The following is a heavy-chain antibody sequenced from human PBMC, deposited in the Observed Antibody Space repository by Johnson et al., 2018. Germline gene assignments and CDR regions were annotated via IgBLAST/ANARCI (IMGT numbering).Heavy chain of an antibody. V-gene: IGHV1-69*01. CDR1: GGTFSSYG. J-gene: IGHJ4*02. CDR2: IMPIFGPP. D-gene: IGHD1-14*01. Sequence: QVQLQESGAEVKKPGSSVNVSCKASGGTFSSYGITWVRQAPGQGLEWLGEIMPIFGPPNYAQKFQGRVTINADEPTSTAYMGRTSQRSEDTAVYYCARHKYNTCWADWCQGTLLTVAS. CDR3: ARHKYNTCWAD.